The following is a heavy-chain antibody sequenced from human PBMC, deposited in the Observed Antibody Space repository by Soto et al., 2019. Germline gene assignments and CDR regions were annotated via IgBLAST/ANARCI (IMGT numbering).Heavy chain of an antibody. CDR1: GHTLTELS. Sequence: QVQLLQSGAEVKKPGASVKVSCKVSGHTLTELSMHWVRQAPGRGLEWMGGFDPDDGETIFAQKFQGRVTMTEDTSTDSTYMELTSLRSEDTAVYYCAAGGTRWLHSPFDHWGQGTLVTISS. CDR3: AAGGTRWLHSPFDH. CDR2: FDPDDGET. D-gene: IGHD1-1*01. J-gene: IGHJ5*02. V-gene: IGHV1-24*01.